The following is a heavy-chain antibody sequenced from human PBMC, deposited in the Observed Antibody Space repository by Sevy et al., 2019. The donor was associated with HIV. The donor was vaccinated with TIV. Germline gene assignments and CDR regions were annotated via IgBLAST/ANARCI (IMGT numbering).Heavy chain of an antibody. CDR3: ARDGLLGYCSSTSCSPSDY. V-gene: IGHV1-18*01. D-gene: IGHD2-2*01. CDR2: ISAYNGNT. J-gene: IGHJ4*02. CDR1: GYTFTSYG. Sequence: ASVKVSCKASGYTFTSYGISWVRQAPGQGLEWMGWISAYNGNTNYAQKHQGRVTMTTDTSTSTGYMELRSLRSDDTAVYYCARDGLLGYCSSTSCSPSDYWGQGTLVTVSS.